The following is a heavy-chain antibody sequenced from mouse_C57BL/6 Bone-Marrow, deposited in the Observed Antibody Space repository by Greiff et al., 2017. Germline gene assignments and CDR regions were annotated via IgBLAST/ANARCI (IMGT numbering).Heavy chain of an antibody. J-gene: IGHJ1*03. V-gene: IGHV1-64*01. D-gene: IGHD4-1*02. CDR1: GYTFTSYW. Sequence: QVQLQQPGAELVKPGASVKLSCKASGYTFTSYWMHWVKQRPGQGLEWIGKIHPNSGSTNYNEKFKGKATLTVDKSSSTAYMQLRSLTSEDSAVYYCARQLMLRFYWYFDVWGTGTTVTVSS. CDR2: IHPNSGST. CDR3: ARQLMLRFYWYFDV.